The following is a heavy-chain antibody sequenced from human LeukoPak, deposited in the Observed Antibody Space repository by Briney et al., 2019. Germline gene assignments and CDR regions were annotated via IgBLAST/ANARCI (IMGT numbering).Heavy chain of an antibody. V-gene: IGHV1-46*01. CDR1: GYTFTSYY. D-gene: IGHD2-15*01. Sequence: ASVKVSCKASGYTFTSYYMHWVRQAPGQGLEWMGIINPSGGSTSYAQKFQGRVTMTRDTSTSTGYMELSSLRSEDTAVYYCARDRCSGGSCQYYFDYWGQGTLVTVSS. CDR3: ARDRCSGGSCQYYFDY. CDR2: INPSGGST. J-gene: IGHJ4*02.